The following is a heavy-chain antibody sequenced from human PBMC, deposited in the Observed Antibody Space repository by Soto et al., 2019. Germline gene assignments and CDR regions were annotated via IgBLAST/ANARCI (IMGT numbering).Heavy chain of an antibody. CDR2: IIPIFGTA. V-gene: IGHV1-69*13. D-gene: IGHD2-2*01. CDR1: GGTFSSYA. Sequence: SVKVSCKASGGTFSSYAISWVRQAPGQGPEWMGGIIPIFGTANYAQKFQGRVTITADESTSTAYMELSSLRSEDTAVYYCARSGCSSTSCHPKYYYYYYWMEVWGQGTTVTVSS. CDR3: ARSGCSSTSCHPKYYYYYYWMEV. J-gene: IGHJ6*02.